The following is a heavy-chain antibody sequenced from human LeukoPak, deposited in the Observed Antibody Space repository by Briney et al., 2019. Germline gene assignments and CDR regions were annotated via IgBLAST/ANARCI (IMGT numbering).Heavy chain of an antibody. Sequence: GGSPRLSCEASGFTLSSYWMHWVRQAPGKGLVWVSRINSDGSTTNYADSVKGRFTISRDNAKNTLYLQMNSLRAEDTAVYHCARDTAGIGVDYWGQGTLVTVSS. CDR2: INSDGSTT. CDR3: ARDTAGIGVDY. D-gene: IGHD3-16*01. CDR1: GFTLSSYW. J-gene: IGHJ4*02. V-gene: IGHV3-74*01.